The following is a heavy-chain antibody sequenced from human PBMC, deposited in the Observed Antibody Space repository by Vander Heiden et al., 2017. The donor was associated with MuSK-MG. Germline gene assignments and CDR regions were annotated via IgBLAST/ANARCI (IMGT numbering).Heavy chain of an antibody. V-gene: IGHV4-34*01. CDR2: INHSGST. Sequence: QVQLQQWGAGLLKPSETLSLTCAVYGGSFSGYYWSWIRQPPGKGLEWIGEINHSGSTNYNPALKSRVTISVDTSKNQFSLKLSSVTPADTAVYCCAGSRRSSLGYFDYWVEGTLVAVYS. J-gene: IGHJ4*02. D-gene: IGHD4-17*01. CDR3: AGSRRSSLGYFDY. CDR1: GGSFSGYY.